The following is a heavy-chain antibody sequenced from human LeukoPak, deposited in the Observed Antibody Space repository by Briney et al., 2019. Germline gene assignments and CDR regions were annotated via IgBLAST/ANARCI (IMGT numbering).Heavy chain of an antibody. CDR3: ARDGSSGLRTFEI. J-gene: IGHJ3*02. D-gene: IGHD3-22*01. Sequence: ASETLSLTCAIYGGSFSGYYWSWIRQPPGKGLEWIGEINHSGSTNYNPSPKSRVTISVDTSKNQFSLKLSSVTAADTAVYYCARDGSSGLRTFEIWGQGTMVTVSS. CDR2: INHSGST. CDR1: GGSFSGYY. V-gene: IGHV4-34*01.